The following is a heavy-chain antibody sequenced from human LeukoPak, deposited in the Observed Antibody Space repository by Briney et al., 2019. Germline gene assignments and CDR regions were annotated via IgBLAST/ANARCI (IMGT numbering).Heavy chain of an antibody. V-gene: IGHV4-59*01. CDR3: ARAGREASGYDY. CDR2: IYYSGST. CDR1: GGSISSYY. Sequence: SEALSLTCTVSGGSISSYYWSWIRQPPGKGLEWIGYIYYSGSTNYNPSLKSRVTISVDTSKNQFSLKLSSVTAADTAVYYCARAGREASGYDYWGQGTLVTVSS. J-gene: IGHJ4*02. D-gene: IGHD3-22*01.